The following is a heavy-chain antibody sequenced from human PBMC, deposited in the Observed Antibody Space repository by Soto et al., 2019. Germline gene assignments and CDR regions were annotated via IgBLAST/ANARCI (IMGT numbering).Heavy chain of an antibody. J-gene: IGHJ6*02. CDR3: AREGYDSSGPYGMDV. D-gene: IGHD3-22*01. Sequence: GASVKVSCKASGGTFSSYTISWVRQAPGQGLEWMGIINPSGGSTSYAQKFQGRVTMTRDTSTSTVYMELSSLRSEDTAVYYCAREGYDSSGPYGMDVWGQGTTVTVSS. CDR1: GGTFSSYT. CDR2: INPSGGST. V-gene: IGHV1-46*03.